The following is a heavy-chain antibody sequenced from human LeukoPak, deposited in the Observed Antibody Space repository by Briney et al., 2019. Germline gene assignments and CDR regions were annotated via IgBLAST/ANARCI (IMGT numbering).Heavy chain of an antibody. V-gene: IGHV3-23*01. D-gene: IGHD1-26*01. CDR1: GFTLSSYA. J-gene: IGHJ3*02. CDR3: ARDLTVGATIDAFDI. Sequence: GGSLRLSCAASGFTLSSYAMSWVRQAPGEGLEWVSLISGNAGSTYYVDSVKGRFTISRDNSKNTLYLQMNSLRAEDTAVYYCARDLTVGATIDAFDIWGQGTMVTVSS. CDR2: ISGNAGST.